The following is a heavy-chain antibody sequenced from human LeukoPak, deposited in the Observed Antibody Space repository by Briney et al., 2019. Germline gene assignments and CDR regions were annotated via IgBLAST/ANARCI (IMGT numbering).Heavy chain of an antibody. D-gene: IGHD4-17*01. CDR2: ISYDGSNK. CDR1: GFTFSSFA. Sequence: GGSLRLSCAASGFTFSSFAMSWVRQAPGKGLEWVAVISYDGSNKYYADSVKGRFTIPRDNSKNTLYLQMNSLRAEDTAVYYCARVGGDPQRYYYYYYMDVWGKGTTVTVSS. J-gene: IGHJ6*03. V-gene: IGHV3-30*04. CDR3: ARVGGDPQRYYYYYYMDV.